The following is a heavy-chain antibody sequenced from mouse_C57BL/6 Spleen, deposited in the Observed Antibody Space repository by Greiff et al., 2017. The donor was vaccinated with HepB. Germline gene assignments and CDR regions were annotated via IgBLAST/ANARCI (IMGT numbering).Heavy chain of an antibody. J-gene: IGHJ1*03. D-gene: IGHD2-4*01. V-gene: IGHV6-6*01. CDR1: GFTFSDAW. CDR2: IRNKANNHAT. CDR3: TSPYDYDEDWYFDV. Sequence: EVKLQESGGGLVQPGGSMKLSCAASGFTFSDAWMDWVRQSPEKGLEWVAEIRNKANNHATYYAESVKGRFTISRDDSKSSVYLQMNSLRAEDTGIYYCTSPYDYDEDWYFDVWGTGTTVTVSS.